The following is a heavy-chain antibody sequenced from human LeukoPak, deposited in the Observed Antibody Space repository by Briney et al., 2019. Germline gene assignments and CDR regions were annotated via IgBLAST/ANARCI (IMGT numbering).Heavy chain of an antibody. CDR2: IISIFGTA. J-gene: IGHJ3*02. V-gene: IGHV1-69*13. Sequence: SVKVSCKASGGTFSSYAISWVRQAPGQGLEWMGGIISIFGTANYAQKFQGRVTITADESTSTAYMELSSLRSDDTAVYYCARDLYYYDSRGSYHDTFDIWGQGTMVTVSS. CDR3: ARDLYYYDSRGSYHDTFDI. D-gene: IGHD3-22*01. CDR1: GGTFSSYA.